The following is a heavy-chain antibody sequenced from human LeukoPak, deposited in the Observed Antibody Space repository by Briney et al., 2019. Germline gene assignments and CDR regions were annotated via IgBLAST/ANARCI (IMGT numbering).Heavy chain of an antibody. CDR1: GGSLSGYY. D-gene: IGHD3-3*01. J-gene: IGHJ5*02. Sequence: PSETLSLTCAVYGGSLSGYYWSWIRQPPGKGLEWIGEINHSGSTNYNPSLKSRVTISVDTSKNQFSLKLSSVTAADTAVYYCERGLYDFWSGYSNNWFDPWGQGTLVTVSS. CDR3: ERGLYDFWSGYSNNWFDP. CDR2: INHSGST. V-gene: IGHV4-34*01.